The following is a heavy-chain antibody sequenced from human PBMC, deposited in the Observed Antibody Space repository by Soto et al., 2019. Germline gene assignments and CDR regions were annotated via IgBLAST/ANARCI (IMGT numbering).Heavy chain of an antibody. CDR3: VSQRTTVPTQAYFDY. CDR2: VYYRGRS. D-gene: IGHD4-17*01. J-gene: IGHJ4*02. V-gene: IGHV4-39*01. Sequence: SETLSLTCTVSGGSVTNSSYYWGWIRQSPGKGLEWIGSVYYRGRSYSKSPVKSRVTISVDTSKNRFSLSLNSVTASDTAVYFCVSQRTTVPTQAYFDYWGPGALVTVSS. CDR1: GGSVTNSSYY.